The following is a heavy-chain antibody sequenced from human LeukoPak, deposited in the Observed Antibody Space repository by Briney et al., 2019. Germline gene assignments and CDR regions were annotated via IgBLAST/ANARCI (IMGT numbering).Heavy chain of an antibody. J-gene: IGHJ4*02. V-gene: IGHV4-39*01. D-gene: IGHD3-16*01. CDR3: VRQSFSRDYFGGYY. Sequence: SETLSVTCLVSHFSMNSSDYFWGWIRQSPGKGLEWLASISYTGSTYLNPSLKNRVIISVDTSKNQFSLRLTSVTAADSALYFCVRQSFSRDYFGGYYWGRGTLVAVSS. CDR1: HFSMNSSDYF. CDR2: ISYTGST.